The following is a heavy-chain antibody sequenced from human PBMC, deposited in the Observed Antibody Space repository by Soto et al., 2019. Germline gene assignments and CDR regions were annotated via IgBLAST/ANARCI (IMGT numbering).Heavy chain of an antibody. Sequence: ASVKVSCKASGYTFTSYAMHWVRQAPGQRLEWMGWINAGNGNTKYSQKFQGRVTITRDTSASTAYMELSSLRSEDTAVYYCAGPHYYGSGSYYPSYYYYYMDVWGKGTTVTVSS. CDR1: GYTFTSYA. V-gene: IGHV1-3*01. D-gene: IGHD3-10*01. CDR3: AGPHYYGSGSYYPSYYYYYMDV. CDR2: INAGNGNT. J-gene: IGHJ6*03.